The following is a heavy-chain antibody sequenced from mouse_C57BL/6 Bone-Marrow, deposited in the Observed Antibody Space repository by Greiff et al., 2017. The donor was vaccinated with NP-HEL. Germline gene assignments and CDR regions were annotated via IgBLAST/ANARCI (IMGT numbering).Heavy chain of an antibody. CDR3: ARNALDY. CDR1: GFSFTSYA. J-gene: IGHJ4*01. Sequence: QVQLKESGPGLVAPSQCLSITCTVSGFSFTSYAISWVRQPPGKGLEWLGVIWTGGGTNYNSALKSRLSISKDNTNSQVFLKMDNLQTDDTARYYCARNALDYWGQGTSVTVSS. CDR2: IWTGGGT. V-gene: IGHV2-9-1*01.